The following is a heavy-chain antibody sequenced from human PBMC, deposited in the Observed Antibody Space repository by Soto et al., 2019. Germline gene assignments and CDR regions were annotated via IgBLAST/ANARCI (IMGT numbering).Heavy chain of an antibody. V-gene: IGHV1-8*01. CDR1: GYTFTGYD. CDR2: MNPNSGNT. J-gene: IGHJ4*02. CDR3: AGEKVGTRGIDF. Sequence: AQLVQSGAEVKKPGASVKVSCKASGYTFTGYDINWVRQATGQGLEWMGWMNPNSGNTGYAQNFQGRVTMTRDNSITTAYMELTSLRDSDSAVYYCAGEKVGTRGIDFWGEGTLVTVSS. D-gene: IGHD1-26*01.